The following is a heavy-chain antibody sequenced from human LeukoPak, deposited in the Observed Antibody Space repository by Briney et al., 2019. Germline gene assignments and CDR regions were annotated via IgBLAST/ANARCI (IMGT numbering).Heavy chain of an antibody. CDR3: ASEPSSTKGDY. CDR1: GDSISSGDYY. V-gene: IGHV4-30-4*08. Sequence: PSETLSLTCTVSGDSISSGDYYWSWIRQPPGRGLEWIGYIYYSGSTYYNPSLKSRVTISVDTSKNQFPLKLSSVTAADTPVYYCASEPSSTKGDYWGQGTLVTVSS. J-gene: IGHJ4*02. D-gene: IGHD2-2*01. CDR2: IYYSGST.